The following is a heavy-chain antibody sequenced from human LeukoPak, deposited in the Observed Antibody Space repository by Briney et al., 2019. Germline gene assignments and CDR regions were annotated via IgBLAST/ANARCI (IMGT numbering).Heavy chain of an antibody. J-gene: IGHJ3*02. D-gene: IGHD3-3*01. Sequence: PGGSLRLSCAASGFTFSSYAMSWVRQAPGKGLEWVSYISSSGSTIYYADSVKGRFTISRDNAKNSLYLQMNSLRAEDTAVYYCARVGQSDYDFWSSREGAFDIWGQGTMVTVSS. CDR2: ISSSGSTI. CDR3: ARVGQSDYDFWSSREGAFDI. CDR1: GFTFSSYA. V-gene: IGHV3-48*04.